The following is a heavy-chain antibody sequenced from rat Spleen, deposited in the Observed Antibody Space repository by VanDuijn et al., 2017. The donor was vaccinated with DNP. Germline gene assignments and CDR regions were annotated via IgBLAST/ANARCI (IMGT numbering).Heavy chain of an antibody. Sequence: EVQLVESGGGLVQPGRSLKLSCAASGFTFSNYWMTWIRQAPKKGLEWVATISYDGTVTYYRDSVKGRFTISRDNAKSTLYLQMDSLRSEDTATYYCASLNNYNWFAYWGQGTLVTVSS. CDR2: ISYDGTVT. J-gene: IGHJ3*01. D-gene: IGHD1-10*01. CDR1: GFTFSNYW. CDR3: ASLNNYNWFAY. V-gene: IGHV5-7*01.